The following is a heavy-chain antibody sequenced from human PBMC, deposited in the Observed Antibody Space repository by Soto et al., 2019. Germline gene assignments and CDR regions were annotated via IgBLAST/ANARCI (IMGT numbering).Heavy chain of an antibody. CDR2: IIPIFGTA. Sequence: SVKVCCRASGGTFSSYAISLVRQAPGQGLEWMGGIIPIFGTANYAQKFQGRVTITADESTSTAYMELSSLRSEDTAVYYCAREGPYYYDSSGYFDDWGQGTLVTVSS. J-gene: IGHJ4*02. CDR1: GGTFSSYA. CDR3: AREGPYYYDSSGYFDD. D-gene: IGHD3-22*01. V-gene: IGHV1-69*13.